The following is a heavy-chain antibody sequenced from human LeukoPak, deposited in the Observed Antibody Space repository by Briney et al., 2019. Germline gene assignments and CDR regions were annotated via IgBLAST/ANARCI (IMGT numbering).Heavy chain of an antibody. Sequence: PSETLSLTCAVYGGSFSGYYWSWIRQPPGKGLEWIGEINHSGSTNYNPSLKSRVTISVDTSKNQFSLKLSSVTAADTAVYYCARDGGDILTGYSLHDAFDIWGQGTMVTVSS. V-gene: IGHV4-34*01. CDR2: INHSGST. J-gene: IGHJ3*02. CDR1: GGSFSGYY. CDR3: ARDGGDILTGYSLHDAFDI. D-gene: IGHD3-9*01.